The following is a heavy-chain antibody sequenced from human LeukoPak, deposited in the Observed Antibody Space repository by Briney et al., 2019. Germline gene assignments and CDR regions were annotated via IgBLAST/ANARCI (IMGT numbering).Heavy chain of an antibody. Sequence: ASVKVSCKASGYSLTTYYMHWVRQAPGQGLEWMATINPSGGSTNYAQKFQGRVTMTRDTPTNTVYMEMSSLRIEDTAVYYCASVYLHGMDVWGQGTTVTVSS. CDR3: ASVYLHGMDV. J-gene: IGHJ6*02. CDR2: INPSGGST. CDR1: GYSLTTYY. V-gene: IGHV1-46*01. D-gene: IGHD1-14*01.